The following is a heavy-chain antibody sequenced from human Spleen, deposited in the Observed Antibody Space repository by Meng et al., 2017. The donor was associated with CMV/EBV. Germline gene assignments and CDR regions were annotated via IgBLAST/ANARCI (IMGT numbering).Heavy chain of an antibody. CDR1: GFTFSSYA. D-gene: IGHD3-3*01. V-gene: IGHV3-23*03. J-gene: IGHJ4*02. CDR2: IYSGGSST. CDR3: AKGGDFWSGPGDY. Sequence: GESLKISCAASGFTFSSYAMSWVRQAPGKGLEWVSVIYSGGSSTYYADSVKGRFTISRDNSKNTLYLQVNSLRAEDTAVYYCAKGGDFWSGPGDYWGQGTLVTVSS.